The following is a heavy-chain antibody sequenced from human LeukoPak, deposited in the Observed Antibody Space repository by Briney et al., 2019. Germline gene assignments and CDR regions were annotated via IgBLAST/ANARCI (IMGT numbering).Heavy chain of an antibody. Sequence: PSGTLSLTCTVSGGSISSYYWSWIRQPPGKGLEWIGYIYYSGSTNYNPSLKSRVTISVDTSKNQFSLKLSSVTAADTAVYYCARLHDILTGYRGENGMDVWGQGTTVTVSS. D-gene: IGHD3-9*01. CDR1: GGSISSYY. CDR2: IYYSGST. J-gene: IGHJ6*02. CDR3: ARLHDILTGYRGENGMDV. V-gene: IGHV4-59*08.